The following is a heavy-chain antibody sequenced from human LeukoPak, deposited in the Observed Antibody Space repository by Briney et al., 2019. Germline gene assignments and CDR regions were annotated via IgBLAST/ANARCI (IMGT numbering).Heavy chain of an antibody. J-gene: IGHJ6*02. CDR2: IYYSGST. Sequence: SETLSLTCTVSGGSISSYYWSWIRQPPGKGLEWIGYIYYSGSTNYNPSLKSRVTISVDTSKNQFSLKLSSVTAADTAVYYCARKKYCSSTSCYHYYYYYYGMDVWGQGTTVTVSS. V-gene: IGHV4-59*12. CDR1: GGSISSYY. D-gene: IGHD2-2*01. CDR3: ARKKYCSSTSCYHYYYYYYGMDV.